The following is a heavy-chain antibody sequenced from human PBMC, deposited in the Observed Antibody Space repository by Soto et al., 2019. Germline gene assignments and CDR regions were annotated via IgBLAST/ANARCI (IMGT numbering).Heavy chain of an antibody. V-gene: IGHV5-51*01. J-gene: IGHJ6*02. CDR3: ARLRGSGVGPFYGMDV. CDR2: IYPGDSDT. D-gene: IGHD3-10*01. CDR1: GYSFTSYW. Sequence: GESLRISCKGSGYSFTSYWSGWVSQMPGKGLEWMGIIYPGDSDTRYSPSFQGQVTISADKSISTAYLQWSSLKASDTAMYYCARLRGSGVGPFYGMDVWGQGTTVTVSS.